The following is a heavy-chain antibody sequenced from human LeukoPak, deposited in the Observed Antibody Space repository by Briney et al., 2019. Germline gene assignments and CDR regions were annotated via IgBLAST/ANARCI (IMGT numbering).Heavy chain of an antibody. Sequence: GGSLRLSCAASGFTFSDYYMNWIRQAPGKGLEWVSYISRGGSTTYYADSVKGRFTISRDNAKNSLYLQMNSLRVEDTAVYYCARDRYGDYAPGDYWGQGTLVTVSS. CDR2: ISRGGSTT. CDR1: GFTFSDYY. J-gene: IGHJ4*02. D-gene: IGHD4-17*01. V-gene: IGHV3-11*01. CDR3: ARDRYGDYAPGDY.